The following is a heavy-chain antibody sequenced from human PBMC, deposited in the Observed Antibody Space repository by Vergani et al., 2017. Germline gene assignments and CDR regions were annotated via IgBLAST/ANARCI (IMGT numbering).Heavy chain of an antibody. D-gene: IGHD4-23*01. Sequence: QVQLQESGPGLVKPSQTLSLTCTVSGASINHDFYYWHWIRQPAGKGLEWIGRIYVSGLTDYNSSLQRRVSMSVDTSKNQFSLTLTSVTAADTAVYYCARDNKQLRPRAFDLWDQGTMVTVSS. CDR3: ARDNKQLRPRAFDL. CDR2: IYVSGLT. CDR1: GASINHDFYY. V-gene: IGHV4-61*02. J-gene: IGHJ3*01.